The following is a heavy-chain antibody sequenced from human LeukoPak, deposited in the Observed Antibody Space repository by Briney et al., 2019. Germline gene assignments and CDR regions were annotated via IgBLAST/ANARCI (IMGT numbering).Heavy chain of an antibody. CDR1: GYTFTNYY. CDR2: INPSGDSA. CDR3: AGICSSSGCHLDY. Sequence: GASVKASCKASGYTFTNYYMHWVRQAPGQGLEWMGIINPSGDSAIYAHNFQGRVTMTRDTSTTTVYMELSSLTSDDTAVYFCAGICSSSGCHLDYWGQGTLVTVSS. J-gene: IGHJ4*02. D-gene: IGHD2-2*01. V-gene: IGHV1-46*01.